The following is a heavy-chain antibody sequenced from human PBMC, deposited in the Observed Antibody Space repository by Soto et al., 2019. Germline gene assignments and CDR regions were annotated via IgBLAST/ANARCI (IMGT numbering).Heavy chain of an antibody. Sequence: QVQLVQSGAEVKKPGASVKVSCKASGYTFTGYYMHWVRQAPGQGLEWMGWINPNSGGTNYAQKFQGRVTMTRDTSISTAYMELSSLRSDDTAVYYCARVLGYYYDSSGSPRAFDIWGQGTMVTVSS. CDR2: INPNSGGT. V-gene: IGHV1-2*02. D-gene: IGHD3-22*01. J-gene: IGHJ3*02. CDR3: ARVLGYYYDSSGSPRAFDI. CDR1: GYTFTGYY.